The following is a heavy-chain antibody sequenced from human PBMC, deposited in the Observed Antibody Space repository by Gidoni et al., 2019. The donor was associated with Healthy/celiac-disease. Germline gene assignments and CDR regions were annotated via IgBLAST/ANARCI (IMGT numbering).Heavy chain of an antibody. Sequence: QVQLMQSGAEVKKPGASVKVSCKASGYTFTSYYMHWVRQAPGQGLEWMGIINPSGGSTSYAQKFQGRVTMTRDMSTSTVYMELSSLRSEDTAVYYCARDLVREYGSGSYVGYWGQGTLVTVSS. J-gene: IGHJ4*02. D-gene: IGHD3-10*01. CDR3: ARDLVREYGSGSYVGY. CDR2: INPSGGST. V-gene: IGHV1-46*01. CDR1: GYTFTSYY.